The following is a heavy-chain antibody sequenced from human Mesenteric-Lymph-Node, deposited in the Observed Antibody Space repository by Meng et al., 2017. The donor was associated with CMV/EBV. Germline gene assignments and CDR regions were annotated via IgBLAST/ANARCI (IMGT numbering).Heavy chain of an antibody. CDR2: ISASGTYI. V-gene: IGHV3-21*01. CDR1: GFTFSTYT. Sequence: GESLKISCAASGFTFSTYTMIWVRQAPGKGLEWVSSISASGTYIYYADSLNGRFTISRDNAKNSLSLEMNSLRAEDTAVYYCARADSSWSAEYIQHWGQGSLVTVSS. CDR3: ARADSSWSAEYIQH. J-gene: IGHJ1*01. D-gene: IGHD3-22*01.